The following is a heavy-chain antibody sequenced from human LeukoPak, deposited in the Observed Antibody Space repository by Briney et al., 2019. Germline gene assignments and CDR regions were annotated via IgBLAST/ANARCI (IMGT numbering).Heavy chain of an antibody. Sequence: GGSLRLSCAASGFTFSSYAMNWVRQAPGKGLEWVSVISGSGDSTYYADSVKGRFTISRDNAKNSLYLQMNSLRAEDTAVYYCARDIGSLWFGELFSWGQGTLVTVSS. CDR1: GFTFSSYA. CDR2: ISGSGDST. J-gene: IGHJ5*02. D-gene: IGHD3-10*01. V-gene: IGHV3-21*01. CDR3: ARDIGSLWFGELFS.